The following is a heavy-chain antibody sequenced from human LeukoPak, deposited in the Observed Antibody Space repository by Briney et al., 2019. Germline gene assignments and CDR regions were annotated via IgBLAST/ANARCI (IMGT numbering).Heavy chain of an antibody. V-gene: IGHV4-30-2*01. Sequence: PSETLSLTCTVSGGSISSGGYYWSWIRQPPGKGLEWIGYIYHSGSTYYNPSLKSRVTISVDRSKNQFSLKLSSVTAADTAVYYCASLVVPAAIRSWSQGTLVTVSS. CDR1: GGSISSGGYY. D-gene: IGHD2-2*01. CDR2: IYHSGST. J-gene: IGHJ5*02. CDR3: ASLVVPAAIRS.